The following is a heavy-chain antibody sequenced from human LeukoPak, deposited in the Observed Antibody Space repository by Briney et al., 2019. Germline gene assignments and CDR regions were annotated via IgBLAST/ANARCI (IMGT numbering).Heavy chain of an antibody. D-gene: IGHD3-9*01. J-gene: IGHJ3*02. CDR3: ARDMELRYFDWLPTNDAFDI. CDR2: INPNSGGT. V-gene: IGHV1-2*02. CDR1: GYTFTGYY. Sequence: ASVKVSCKASGYTFTGYYMHWVRQAPGQGLEWMGWINPNSGGTNYAQKFQGRVTMTRDTSISTAYMELSRLRSDDTAVYYCARDMELRYFDWLPTNDAFDIWGQGTMATVSS.